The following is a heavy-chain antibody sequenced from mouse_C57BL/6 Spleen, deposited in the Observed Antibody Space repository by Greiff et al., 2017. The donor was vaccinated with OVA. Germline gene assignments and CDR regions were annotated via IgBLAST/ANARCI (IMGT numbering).Heavy chain of an antibody. CDR3: ARGQAWYFDV. V-gene: IGHV1-61*01. D-gene: IGHD3-2*02. CDR2: IYPSDSET. CDR1: GYTFTSYW. Sequence: QVQLQQSGAELVRPGSSVKLSCKASGYTFTSYWMDWVKQRPGQGLEWIGNIYPSDSETHYNQKFKDKATLTVDKSSSTAYMQLSSLTSEDSAVYYCARGQAWYFDVWGTGTTVTVSS. J-gene: IGHJ1*03.